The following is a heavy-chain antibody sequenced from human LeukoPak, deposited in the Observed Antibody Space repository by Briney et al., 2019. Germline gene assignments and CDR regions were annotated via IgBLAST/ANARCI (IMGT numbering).Heavy chain of an antibody. J-gene: IGHJ4*02. D-gene: IGHD3-22*01. CDR3: AGRSGYYYYYFDY. V-gene: IGHV4-34*01. CDR2: INHSGST. Sequence: PSETLSLTCAVYGGSFSGYYWSWIRQPPGKGLEWIGEINHSGSTNYNPSLKSRVTISVDTSKNQFSLKLSSVTAADTAVYYCAGRSGYYYYYFDYWGQGTLVTVSS. CDR1: GGSFSGYY.